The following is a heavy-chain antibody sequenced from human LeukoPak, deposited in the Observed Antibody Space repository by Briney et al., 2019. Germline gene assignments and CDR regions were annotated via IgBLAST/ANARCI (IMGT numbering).Heavy chain of an antibody. D-gene: IGHD5-12*01. CDR1: GGSISSGGYY. J-gene: IGHJ4*02. CDR2: IYYSGST. V-gene: IGHV4-39*07. CDR3: ARDVPLRLRGGYYFDY. Sequence: PSETLSLTCTVSGGSISSGGYYWSWIRQPPGKGLEWIGSIYYSGSTYYNPSLKSRVTISVDTSKNQFSLKLSSVTAADTAVYYCARDVPLRLRGGYYFDYWGQGTLVTVSS.